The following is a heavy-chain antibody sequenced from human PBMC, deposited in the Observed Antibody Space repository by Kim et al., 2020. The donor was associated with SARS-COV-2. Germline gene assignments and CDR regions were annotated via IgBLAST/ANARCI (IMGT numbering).Heavy chain of an antibody. CDR1: GFTFSSYA. Sequence: GGSLRLSCAASGFTFSSYAMSWVRQAPGKGLEWVSAISGSGGSTYYADSVKGRFTISRDNSKNTLYLQMNSLRAEDTAVYYCAKDLAGSDPYYYYGMDVWGQGTTVTVSS. CDR3: AKDLAGSDPYYYYGMDV. D-gene: IGHD2-21*02. J-gene: IGHJ6*02. CDR2: ISGSGGST. V-gene: IGHV3-23*01.